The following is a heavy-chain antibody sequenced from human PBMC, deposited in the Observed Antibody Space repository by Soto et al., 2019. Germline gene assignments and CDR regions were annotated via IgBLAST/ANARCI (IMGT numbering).Heavy chain of an antibody. CDR2: IYYSGST. J-gene: IGHJ4*02. CDR1: GGSISSYY. Sequence: SETLSLTCTVSGGSISSYYWSWIRQPPGKGLEWIGYIYYSGSTNYNPSLKSRVTISVDTSKNQFSLKLSSVTAADTAVYYCARVGYSGYDVAYWGQGTLVTVSS. D-gene: IGHD5-12*01. CDR3: ARVGYSGYDVAY. V-gene: IGHV4-59*01.